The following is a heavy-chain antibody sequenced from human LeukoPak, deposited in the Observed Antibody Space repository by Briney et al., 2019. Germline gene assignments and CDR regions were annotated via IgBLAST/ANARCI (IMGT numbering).Heavy chain of an antibody. D-gene: IGHD4-23*01. CDR2: IYSGGST. V-gene: IGHV3-53*05. CDR1: GFTVSSNY. CDR3: AKADRNSFDY. J-gene: IGHJ4*02. Sequence: GGSLRLSCAASGFTVSSNYMSWVRQGPGKGLEWVSTIYSGGSTYYADSVTGRFTISRDNSKNTLYLQMNRLRDEDTAVYFCAKADRNSFDYWGQGTLVTVSS.